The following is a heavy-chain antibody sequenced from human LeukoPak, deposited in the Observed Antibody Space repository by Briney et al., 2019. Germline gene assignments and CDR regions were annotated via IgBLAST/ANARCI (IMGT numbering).Heavy chain of an antibody. D-gene: IGHD2-8*01. CDR2: IYTTGAT. CDR1: GDSISTYY. CDR3: ARAAFMRNGYYYYMDV. Sequence: PSETLSLTCNVSGDSISTYYWTWVRQSAGKGLEWIGRIYTTGATEYKSSLKSRVTMSVDKSKNQFSLKLRSVTAADTALYFCARAAFMRNGYYYYMDVWGTGITVTVS. V-gene: IGHV4-4*07. J-gene: IGHJ6*03.